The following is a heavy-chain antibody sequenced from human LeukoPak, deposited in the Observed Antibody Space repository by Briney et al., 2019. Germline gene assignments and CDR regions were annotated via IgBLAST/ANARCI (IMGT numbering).Heavy chain of an antibody. D-gene: IGHD6-13*01. CDR3: ARVAAVGTAAFDI. V-gene: IGHV3-64*01. J-gene: IGHJ3*02. Sequence: PGGALRLSCAASGFTLSSYSMRWVRQAPGKGLEYVSAISYNGGSTYYANSVKGRFTISRDSSKNTLYLQMGSLRTEDMAVYYCARVAAVGTAAFDIWGQGTMVTVSS. CDR1: GFTLSSYS. CDR2: ISYNGGST.